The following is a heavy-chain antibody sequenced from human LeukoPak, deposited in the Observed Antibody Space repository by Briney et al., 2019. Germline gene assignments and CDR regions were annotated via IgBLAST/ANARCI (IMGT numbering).Heavy chain of an antibody. CDR2: ISSSSSYI. CDR1: GFTFSSYS. Sequence: GGSLRLSCAASGFTFSSYSMNWVRQAPGKGLEWVSSISSSSSYIYYADSVKGRFTISRDNAKNSLYLQMNSLRAEDTAVYYCARWPRYCTNGVCDSLKGYYYMDVWGKGTTVTVSS. D-gene: IGHD2-8*01. CDR3: ARWPRYCTNGVCDSLKGYYYMDV. J-gene: IGHJ6*03. V-gene: IGHV3-21*01.